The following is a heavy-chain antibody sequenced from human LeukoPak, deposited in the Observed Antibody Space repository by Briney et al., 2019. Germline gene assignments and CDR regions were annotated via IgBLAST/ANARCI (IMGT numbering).Heavy chain of an antibody. J-gene: IGHJ4*02. V-gene: IGHV3-7*01. Sequence: PGGSLRLSCAASGFNFGTYWMSWVRQAPGKGLEWLANIRQDGSVKFYVDFVRGQFTISRDNAKSSLYLQMNSLRVEDTAVYYCASSHDSSGNDWGQGTLVTVSS. CDR3: ASSHDSSGND. CDR1: GFNFGTYW. D-gene: IGHD3-22*01. CDR2: IRQDGSVK.